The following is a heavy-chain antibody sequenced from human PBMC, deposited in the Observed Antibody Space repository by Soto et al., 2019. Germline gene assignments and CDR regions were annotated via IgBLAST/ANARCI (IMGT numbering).Heavy chain of an antibody. Sequence: QVQLVESGGGVVQPGRSLRLSCAASRFTFSTYAMHWVRQAPGKGLEWVAVISYDGTKTFCADSVRGRFTTSRDNSKNTLYLRMNSLRAEDTAVYFCAREMVAPEDHYYGLDVWGQGTTVTVSS. J-gene: IGHJ6*02. D-gene: IGHD2-15*01. CDR1: RFTFSTYA. CDR2: ISYDGTKT. CDR3: AREMVAPEDHYYGLDV. V-gene: IGHV3-30-3*01.